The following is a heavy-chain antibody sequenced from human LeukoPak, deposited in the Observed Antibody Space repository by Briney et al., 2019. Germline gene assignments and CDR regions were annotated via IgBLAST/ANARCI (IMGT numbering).Heavy chain of an antibody. CDR2: MNPNGGNT. D-gene: IGHD3-3*01. Sequence: ASVKVSCKASGYAFTSYDINWVRQAPGQGLEWMGWMNPNGGNTGYAQKFQGRVTITRNTSISTAYMQLTRLRSEDTAVYYCARGPDTILYAFDIWGQGTMVTVSS. CDR3: ARGPDTILYAFDI. V-gene: IGHV1-8*03. J-gene: IGHJ3*02. CDR1: GYAFTSYD.